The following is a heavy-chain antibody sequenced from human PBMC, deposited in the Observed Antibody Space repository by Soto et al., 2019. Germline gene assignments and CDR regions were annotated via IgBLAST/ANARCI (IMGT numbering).Heavy chain of an antibody. V-gene: IGHV1-3*05. Sequence: QVQLVQSGAEEKKPGSSVKVSCKASGYTFTSYAMHWVRQAPGQRLEWMGWINAGNGNTKYSQKFQGSVTITRDPSASTAYMELRSLRSEDTAVYYCARGGEPIDYWGQGTLVTVSS. J-gene: IGHJ4*02. D-gene: IGHD2-21*01. CDR2: INAGNGNT. CDR1: GYTFTSYA. CDR3: ARGGEPIDY.